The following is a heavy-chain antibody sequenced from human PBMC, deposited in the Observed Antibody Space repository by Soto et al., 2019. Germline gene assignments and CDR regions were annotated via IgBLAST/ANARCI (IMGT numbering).Heavy chain of an antibody. CDR1: GGTFSTYT. V-gene: IGHV1-69*02. CDR3: ARAVYGDSDYYYYALDV. J-gene: IGHJ6*04. CDR2: IIPILDVT. Sequence: QVQLVQSGAEVKKPGSSVKVSCKATGGTFSTYTLGWVRQAPGQGLEWMGRIIPILDVTNYAQQFQGRVTLTADRSRSTTVLEWSSLRSEDTAIYYCARAVYGDSDYYYYALDVWGEGNAVNVCS. D-gene: IGHD4-17*01.